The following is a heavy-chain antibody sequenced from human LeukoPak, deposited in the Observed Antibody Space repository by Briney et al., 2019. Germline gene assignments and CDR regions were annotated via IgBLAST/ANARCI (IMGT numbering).Heavy chain of an antibody. V-gene: IGHV1-2*02. Sequence: ASVKVSCKASGYTFTSYDISWVRQAPGQGLEWMGWINPDNGGTNYAQKFQGRVTMTRDTSIRTVYMDLSRLRSDDTAVFYCTREARVGNWFDPWGQGTQVTVSS. CDR3: TREARVGNWFDP. CDR2: INPDNGGT. D-gene: IGHD2-2*01. CDR1: GYTFTSYD. J-gene: IGHJ5*02.